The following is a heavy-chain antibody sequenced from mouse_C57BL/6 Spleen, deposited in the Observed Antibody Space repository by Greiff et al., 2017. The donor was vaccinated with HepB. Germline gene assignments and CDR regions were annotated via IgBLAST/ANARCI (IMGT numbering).Heavy chain of an antibody. CDR2: IDPSDSYT. CDR1: GYTFTSYW. V-gene: IGHV1-69*01. J-gene: IGHJ1*03. CDR3: ARSGQVYFDG. Sequence: QVQLQQPGAELVMPGASVKLSCKASGYTFTSYWMHWVKQRPGQGLEWIGEIDPSDSYTNYNQKFKGKSTLTVDKSSSTAYMQRSSLTSEDSAVYYCARSGQVYFDGGGTGTTVTVSS. D-gene: IGHD3-3*01.